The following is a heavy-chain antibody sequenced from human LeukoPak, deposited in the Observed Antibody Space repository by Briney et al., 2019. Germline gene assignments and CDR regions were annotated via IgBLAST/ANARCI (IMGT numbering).Heavy chain of an antibody. CDR2: IYNGGRT. J-gene: IGHJ4*02. V-gene: IGHV4-39*01. Sequence: SETLSLTCTVPGGSMSSINYYWAWIRQPPGKGLEWVGYIYNGGRTSYNPSLKSRVTMSVDTSKNQFSLNLTSVTAADTAMYYCARQPSGTPGDYWGQGSLVTVSS. D-gene: IGHD1-26*01. CDR3: ARQPSGTPGDY. CDR1: GGSMSSINYY.